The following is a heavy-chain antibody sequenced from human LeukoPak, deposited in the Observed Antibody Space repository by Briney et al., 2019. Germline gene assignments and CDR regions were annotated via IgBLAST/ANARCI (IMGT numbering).Heavy chain of an antibody. Sequence: GGSLRLSCEASGFSFDDFDMHWVRHAPGKGLEWVSRIGWNGRSIHYADSVKGRFTISRDNARNSLYLQMNSLRAEDTALYYCAKDSDYFGSGSYYNFWDVWGQGTTVIVSS. V-gene: IGHV3-9*01. CDR3: AKDSDYFGSGSYYNFWDV. J-gene: IGHJ6*02. D-gene: IGHD3-10*01. CDR1: GFSFDDFD. CDR2: IGWNGRSI.